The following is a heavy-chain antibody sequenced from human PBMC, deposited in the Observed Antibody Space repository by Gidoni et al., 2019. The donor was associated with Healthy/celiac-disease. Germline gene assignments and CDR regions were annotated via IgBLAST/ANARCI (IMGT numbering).Heavy chain of an antibody. V-gene: IGHV3-30-3*01. D-gene: IGHD2-15*01. J-gene: IGHJ2*01. CDR3: ARGGCSGGSCYWLWNWYFDL. Sequence: QVQLVESGGGVVQHGRSLRLSCAASGFTFSSYAMHWVRQAPGKGLEWVAVISYDGSNKYYADSVKGRFTISRDNSKNTLYLQMNSLRAEDTAVYYCARGGCSGGSCYWLWNWYFDLWGRGTLVTVSS. CDR2: ISYDGSNK. CDR1: GFTFSSYA.